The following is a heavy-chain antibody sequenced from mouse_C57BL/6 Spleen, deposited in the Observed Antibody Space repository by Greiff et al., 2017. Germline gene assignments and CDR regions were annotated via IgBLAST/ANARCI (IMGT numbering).Heavy chain of an antibody. CDR1: GYAFSSSW. CDR2: IFPGDGDT. CDR3: ADSSGYYFDY. D-gene: IGHD3-2*02. V-gene: IGHV1-82*01. J-gene: IGHJ2*01. Sequence: VKVVESGPELVKPGASVKISCKASGYAFSSSWMNWVKQRPGKGLEWIGRIFPGDGDTNYNGKFKGKATLTADKSSSTAYMQLSSLTTEDSAVYFCADSSGYYFDYWGQGTTLTVSS.